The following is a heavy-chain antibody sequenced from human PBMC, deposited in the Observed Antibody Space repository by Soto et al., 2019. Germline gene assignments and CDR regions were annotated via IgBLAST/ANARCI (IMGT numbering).Heavy chain of an antibody. V-gene: IGHV4-30-4*01. CDR1: GGSISSGDYY. D-gene: IGHD3-3*01. CDR3: ARVGRITIFGVVTPDYFDY. J-gene: IGHJ4*02. Sequence: SETLSLTCTVSGGSISSGDYYWSWIRQPPGKGLEWIGYIYYSGSTYYNPSLKSRVTISVDTSKNQFSLKLSSVTAADTAVYYCARVGRITIFGVVTPDYFDYWGQGTPVTVSS. CDR2: IYYSGST.